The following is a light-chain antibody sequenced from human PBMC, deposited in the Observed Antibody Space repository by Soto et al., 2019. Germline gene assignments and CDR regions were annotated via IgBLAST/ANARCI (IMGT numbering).Light chain of an antibody. CDR3: QQYNNWPIT. CDR1: QTVGSN. V-gene: IGKV3D-15*01. CDR2: GAS. J-gene: IGKJ5*01. Sequence: EIVLTQSPGTLSLSPGERASLCCRASQTVGSNLAWYQQKPGQAPRLLIYGASTRASDTPARFSGSGSVTEFALTISSLQSEDFAVYYCQQYNNWPITFGQGTRLEIK.